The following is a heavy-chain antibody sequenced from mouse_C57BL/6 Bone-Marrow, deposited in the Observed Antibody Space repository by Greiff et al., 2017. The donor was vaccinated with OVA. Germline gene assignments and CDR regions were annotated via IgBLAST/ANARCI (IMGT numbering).Heavy chain of an antibody. V-gene: IGHV1-15*01. J-gene: IGHJ3*01. CDR1: GYTFTDYE. D-gene: IGHD1-1*01. CDR2: IDPETGGT. Sequence: QVQLQQSGAELVRPGASVTLSCKASGYTFTDYEMHWVKQTPVHGLEWIGAIDPETGGTAYNQKFKGKAILTADKSSSTAYMELRSLTSEDSAVYYCTSGGWPTGTWFAYWGQGTLVTVSA. CDR3: TSGGWPTGTWFAY.